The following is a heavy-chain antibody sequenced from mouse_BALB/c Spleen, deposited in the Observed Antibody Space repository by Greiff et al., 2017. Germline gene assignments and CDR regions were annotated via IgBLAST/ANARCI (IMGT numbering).Heavy chain of an antibody. V-gene: IGHV1-9*01. CDR3: ARMGDGSKGYFDV. CDR2: ILPGSGST. J-gene: IGHJ1*01. CDR1: GYTFSSYW. Sequence: QVQLKQSGAELMKPGASVKISCKATGYTFSSYWIEWVKQRPGHGLEWIGEILPGSGSTNYNEKFKGKATFTADTSSNTAYMQLSSLTSEDSAVYYCARMGDGSKGYFDVWGAGTTVTVSS. D-gene: IGHD1-1*01.